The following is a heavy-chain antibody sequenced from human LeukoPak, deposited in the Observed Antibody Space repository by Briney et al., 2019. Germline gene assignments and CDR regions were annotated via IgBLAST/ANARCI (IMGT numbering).Heavy chain of an antibody. Sequence: SVKVSCKASGYTFTDYYMHWVRQAPGQGLEWMGGIIPIFGTANYAQKFQGRVTITTDESTSTAYMELSSLRSEDTAVYYCARVFARSGEISGSYYYYWGQGTLVTVSS. CDR2: IIPIFGTA. J-gene: IGHJ4*02. V-gene: IGHV1-69*05. CDR3: ARVFARSGEISGSYYYY. D-gene: IGHD1-26*01. CDR1: GYTFTDYY.